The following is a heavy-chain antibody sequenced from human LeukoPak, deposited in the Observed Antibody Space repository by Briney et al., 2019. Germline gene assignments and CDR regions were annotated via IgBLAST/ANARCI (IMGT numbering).Heavy chain of an antibody. J-gene: IGHJ1*01. Sequence: ASVKVSCKASGGTFSSYAISWVRQAPGQGLEWMGGIIPIFGTANYTQKFLGRVTITADESTSTAYMELSSLRSEDTAVYYCARDGRNLDGYNRAEYFQHWGQGTLVTVSS. CDR3: ARDGRNLDGYNRAEYFQH. V-gene: IGHV1-69*13. CDR2: IIPIFGTA. D-gene: IGHD5-24*01. CDR1: GGTFSSYA.